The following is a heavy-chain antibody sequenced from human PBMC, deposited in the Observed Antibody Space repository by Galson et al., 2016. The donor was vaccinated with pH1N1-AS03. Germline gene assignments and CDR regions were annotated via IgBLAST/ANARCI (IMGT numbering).Heavy chain of an antibody. V-gene: IGHV4-39*07. CDR3: ARVVGMTTVIIPGY. J-gene: IGHJ4*02. CDR2: MYYSGST. Sequence: WVRQAPGKGLEWIGSMYYSGSTYYNPSLKSRVTISVDTSKNQFSLRLTSVTAADTAVYYCARVVGMTTVIIPGYWGQGTLVTVSS. D-gene: IGHD4-23*01.